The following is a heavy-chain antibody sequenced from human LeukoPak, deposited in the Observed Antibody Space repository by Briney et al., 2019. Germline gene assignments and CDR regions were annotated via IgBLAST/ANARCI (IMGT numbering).Heavy chain of an antibody. V-gene: IGHV3-23*01. CDR2: ISGSGGST. CDR3: ARGMGYDSSGYFFYFDY. J-gene: IGHJ4*02. D-gene: IGHD3-22*01. CDR1: GFTFSSYA. Sequence: GGSLRLSCAASGFTFSSYAMSWVRQAPGKGLEWVSAISGSGGSTYYADSVKGRFTISRDNSKNTLYLQMNSLRAEDTAVYYCARGMGYDSSGYFFYFDYWGQGTLVTVSS.